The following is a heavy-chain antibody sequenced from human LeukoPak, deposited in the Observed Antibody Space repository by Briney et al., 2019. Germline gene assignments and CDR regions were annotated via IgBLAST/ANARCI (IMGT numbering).Heavy chain of an antibody. J-gene: IGHJ5*02. Sequence: ASVKVSCKASGGTFSSYAISWVRQAPGQGLEWMGGIIPIFGTANYAQKFQGRVTITADESTSTAYMELSSLRSEDTAVYYCARFNQLLTEPTRGFDPWGQGTLVTVSS. CDR1: GGTFSSYA. CDR3: ARFNQLLTEPTRGFDP. CDR2: IIPIFGTA. V-gene: IGHV1-69*13. D-gene: IGHD2-2*01.